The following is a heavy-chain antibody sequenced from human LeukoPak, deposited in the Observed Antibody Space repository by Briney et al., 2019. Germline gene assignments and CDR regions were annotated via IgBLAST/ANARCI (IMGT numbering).Heavy chain of an antibody. Sequence: GGSLRLSCAASGFTFSSYAMHWVRQAPGKGLEWVAVISYDGSNKYYADSVKGRFTISRDNSKNTLYPQMNSLRAEDTAVYYCARDDCTNGVCYGYFDYWGQGTLVTVSS. CDR2: ISYDGSNK. J-gene: IGHJ4*02. D-gene: IGHD2-8*01. CDR3: ARDDCTNGVCYGYFDY. V-gene: IGHV3-30*04. CDR1: GFTFSSYA.